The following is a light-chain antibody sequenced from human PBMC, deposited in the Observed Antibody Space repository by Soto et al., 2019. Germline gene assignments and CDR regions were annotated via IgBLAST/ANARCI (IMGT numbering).Light chain of an antibody. CDR3: QQYYSTPQT. J-gene: IGKJ1*01. V-gene: IGKV4-1*01. CDR1: QSVLYSSNNKNY. Sequence: DIVMTQSPDSLAVSLGERATINCKSSQSVLYSSNNKNYLAWYQQKPGQPPKLLIYWASTRESGVPDRFPGSGSGTDLTLTISSLQAEDVAVYYCQQYYSTPQTFGQGTNVEIK. CDR2: WAS.